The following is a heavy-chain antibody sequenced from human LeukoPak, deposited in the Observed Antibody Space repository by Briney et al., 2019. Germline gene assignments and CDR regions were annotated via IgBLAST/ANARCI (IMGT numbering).Heavy chain of an antibody. D-gene: IGHD3-10*01. CDR3: ARDLPLREFPFDY. CDR1: GYTFTGYY. Sequence: ASVKVSCKASGYTFTGYYMHWVRQAPGQGLEWMGWINPNSGGTNYAQKFQGRVTMTRDTSISTAYMELSRLRSDDTAVYYCARDLPLREFPFDYWGQGTLVTVSS. CDR2: INPNSGGT. V-gene: IGHV1-2*02. J-gene: IGHJ4*02.